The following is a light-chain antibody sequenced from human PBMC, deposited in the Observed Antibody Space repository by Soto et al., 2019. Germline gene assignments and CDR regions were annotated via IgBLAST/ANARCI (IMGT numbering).Light chain of an antibody. Sequence: QTVVTQPPSVSGAPGQRVTISCNGSSSNIGAGYDVHWYQQLPGTAPKLLIYGNNNRPSGVPDRFSGSKSGTSASLAITGLQAEDEAYYYCQSYDSSLSGGIFGGGTKLTVL. J-gene: IGLJ2*01. V-gene: IGLV1-40*01. CDR1: SSNIGAGYD. CDR2: GNN. CDR3: QSYDSSLSGGI.